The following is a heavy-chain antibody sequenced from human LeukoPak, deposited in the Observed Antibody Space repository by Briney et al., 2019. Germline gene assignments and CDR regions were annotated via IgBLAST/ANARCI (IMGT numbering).Heavy chain of an antibody. CDR3: TREYSGYDYD. D-gene: IGHD5-12*01. V-gene: IGHV3-73*01. Sequence: GGSLRLSCAASGFTFSVSAIHWVRQASGKGLEWVGRIRSKANSYATAYAASVKGRFTISRDDSKNTAYLQMNSLKAEDTAVYYCTREYSGYDYDWGQGTLVTVSS. J-gene: IGHJ4*02. CDR2: IRSKANSYAT. CDR1: GFTFSVSA.